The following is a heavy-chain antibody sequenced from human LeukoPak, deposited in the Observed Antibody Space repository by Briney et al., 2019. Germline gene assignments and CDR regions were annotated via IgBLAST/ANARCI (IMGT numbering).Heavy chain of an antibody. J-gene: IGHJ5*02. Sequence: ASVKVSCKASGYTFTSYGISWVRQAPGQGLEWMGIINPSGGSTSYAQKFQGRVTMTRDTSTSTVYMEPSSLRSEDTAVYYCARAPMATVTTGYWFDPWGQGTLVTVSS. V-gene: IGHV1-46*01. CDR2: INPSGGST. CDR3: ARAPMATVTTGYWFDP. D-gene: IGHD4-17*01. CDR1: GYTFTSYG.